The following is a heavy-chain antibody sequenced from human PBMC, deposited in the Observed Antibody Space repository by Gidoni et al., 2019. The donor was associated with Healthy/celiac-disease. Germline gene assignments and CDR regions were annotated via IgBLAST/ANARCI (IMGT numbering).Heavy chain of an antibody. Sequence: QVQLQESGPGLVKPSQTLSLTCTVSGGSISSAGYYWSWIRQHPGKGLEWIGYIYYSGSTYYNPSLESRATISVDTSKNQLSLKLNSLTAADTAVYYCASWGSWHTIRDFDYWGQGTLVTVSS. CDR2: IYYSGST. J-gene: IGHJ4*02. V-gene: IGHV4-31*03. CDR3: ASWGSWHTIRDFDY. D-gene: IGHD6-13*01. CDR1: GGSISSAGYY.